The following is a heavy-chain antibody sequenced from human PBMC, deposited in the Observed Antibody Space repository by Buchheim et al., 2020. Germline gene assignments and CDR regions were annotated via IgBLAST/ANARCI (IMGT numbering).Heavy chain of an antibody. CDR2: ISYDGSDK. Sequence: QVQLVESGGGVVQPGRSLRLSCTASGFTFSSYVMHWVRQAPGKGLEWVALISYDGSDKYNADSVKGRFTISRDNSKNTLYLQMDSLRAEDTAAYYCAKGGSYFYYHYGMDVWGQGT. V-gene: IGHV3-30*18. CDR3: AKGGSYFYYHYGMDV. D-gene: IGHD1-26*01. CDR1: GFTFSSYV. J-gene: IGHJ6*02.